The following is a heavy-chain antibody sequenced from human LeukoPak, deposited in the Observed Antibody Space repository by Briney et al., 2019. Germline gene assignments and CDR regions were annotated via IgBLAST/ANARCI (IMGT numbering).Heavy chain of an antibody. CDR1: GFTFSSYEM. CDR3: ARGGYDSSGYYLDY. Sequence: GSLRLSCAASGFTFSSYEMNWVRQAPGKGLEWIGEIYHSGSTNYNPSLKSRVTISVDKSKNQFSLKLSSVTAADTAVYYCARGGYDSSGYYLDYWGQGTLVTVSS. CDR2: IYHSGST. J-gene: IGHJ4*02. D-gene: IGHD3-22*01. V-gene: IGHV4-4*02.